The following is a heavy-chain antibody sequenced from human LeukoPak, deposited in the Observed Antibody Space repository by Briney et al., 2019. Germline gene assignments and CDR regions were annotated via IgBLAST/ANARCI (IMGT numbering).Heavy chain of an antibody. CDR2: INHSGST. CDR1: GGSFSGYY. D-gene: IGHD2-15*01. J-gene: IGHJ4*02. Sequence: SETLSLTCAASGGSFSGYYWSWIRQPPGKGLEWIGEINHSGSTNYNPSLKSRVTISVDTSKNQFSLMLSSVTAADTAVYYCTYSLAFDYWGQGTLVTVSS. CDR3: TYSLAFDY. V-gene: IGHV4-34*01.